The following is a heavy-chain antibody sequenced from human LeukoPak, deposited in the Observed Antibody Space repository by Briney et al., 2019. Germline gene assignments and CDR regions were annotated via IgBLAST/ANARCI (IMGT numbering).Heavy chain of an antibody. CDR1: GYSISSGYC. V-gene: IGHV4-38-2*01. D-gene: IGHD5-24*01. Sequence: PSETLSLTCAVSGYSISSGYCWGWIRQPPGKGLEWIGSIYHSGSTYYNPSLKSRVTISVDTSKNQFSLKLSSVTAADTAVYYCASQDGYNYDDWFDPWGQGTLVTVSS. CDR2: IYHSGST. CDR3: ASQDGYNYDDWFDP. J-gene: IGHJ5*02.